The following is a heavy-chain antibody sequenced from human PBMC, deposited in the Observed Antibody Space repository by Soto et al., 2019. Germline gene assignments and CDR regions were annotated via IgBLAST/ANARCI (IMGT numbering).Heavy chain of an antibody. Sequence: GASVKVSCKASGYTFTSYYMHWVRQAPGQGLEWMGIINPSGGSTSYAQKFQGRVTMTRDTSTSTVYMELSSLRSEDTAVYYCAREFKLFTMVRGPREHAFDIWGQGTMVTVSS. CDR1: GYTFTSYY. V-gene: IGHV1-46*01. J-gene: IGHJ3*02. D-gene: IGHD3-10*01. CDR3: AREFKLFTMVRGPREHAFDI. CDR2: INPSGGST.